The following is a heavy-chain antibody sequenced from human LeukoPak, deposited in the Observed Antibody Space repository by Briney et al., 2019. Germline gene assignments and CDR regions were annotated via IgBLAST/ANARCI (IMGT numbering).Heavy chain of an antibody. V-gene: IGHV3-30*18. J-gene: IGHJ3*02. D-gene: IGHD2-2*01. CDR3: AKDFLGSSRAFDI. Sequence: GGSLRLSCAASGFTFSSYGMHWVRQAPGKGLEWVAVISYDGSNKYFADSMKGRFTISRDNSKNTLYLQMNSLRAEDTAVYYCAKDFLGSSRAFDIWGQGTMVTVSS. CDR1: GFTFSSYG. CDR2: ISYDGSNK.